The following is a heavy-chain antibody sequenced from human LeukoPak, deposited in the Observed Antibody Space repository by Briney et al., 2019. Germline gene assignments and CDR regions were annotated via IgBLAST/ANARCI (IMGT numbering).Heavy chain of an antibody. D-gene: IGHD3-9*01. CDR3: ARDQYYDILNYYYGMDV. V-gene: IGHV1-2*02. J-gene: IGHJ6*02. CDR2: INPNSGGT. CDR1: GYTFTGYY. Sequence: ASVKVSCKASGYTFTGYYMHWVRQAPGQGLEWMGWINPNSGGTNYAQKSQGRVTMTRDTSTSTVYMELSSLRSEDTAVYYCARDQYYDILNYYYGMDVWGQGTTVTVSS.